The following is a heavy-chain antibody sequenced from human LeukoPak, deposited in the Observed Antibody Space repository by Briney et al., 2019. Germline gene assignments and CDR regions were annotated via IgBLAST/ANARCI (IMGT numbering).Heavy chain of an antibody. CDR1: GYSFTSYY. V-gene: IGHV1-46*01. J-gene: IGHJ5*02. Sequence: ASVKVSCKASGYSFTSYYMHWVRQAPGQGLEWMGIINPSDSSTSYAQKFQGRVTMTRDTSTSTVYMELSSLRSEDTAVYYCARGVVAKLGPLDLWGQGTLVTVSS. CDR2: INPSDSST. CDR3: ARGVVAKLGPLDL. D-gene: IGHD7-27*01.